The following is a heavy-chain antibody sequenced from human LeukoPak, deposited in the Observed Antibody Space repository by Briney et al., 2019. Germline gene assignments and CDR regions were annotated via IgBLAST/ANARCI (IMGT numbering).Heavy chain of an antibody. J-gene: IGHJ4*02. V-gene: IGHV3-30-3*01. CDR2: ISYDGSNK. Sequence: GGSLRLSCAASGFTFSSYAMHWVRQAPGKGLEWVAVISYDGSNKYYADSVKGRFTISRDNSKNTLYLQMNSLRAEDTAVYYCASAGGRDGYNYQIDYWGQGTLVTVSS. CDR3: ASAGGRDGYNYQIDY. D-gene: IGHD5-24*01. CDR1: GFTFSSYA.